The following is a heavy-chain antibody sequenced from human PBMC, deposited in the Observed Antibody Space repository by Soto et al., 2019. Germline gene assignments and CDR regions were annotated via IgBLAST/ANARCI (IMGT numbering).Heavy chain of an antibody. CDR2: INPNSGGT. CDR3: ARESEDSSGYYFERLDY. D-gene: IGHD3-22*01. CDR1: GYIFTSYY. Sequence: ASVKVSCKASGYIFTSYYIHWVRQAPGQGLEWMGWINPNSGGTNYAQKFQGRVTMTRDTSISTAYMELRRPTSDDTAVYYCARESEDSSGYYFERLDYWGQGTLVTVSS. J-gene: IGHJ4*02. V-gene: IGHV1-2*02.